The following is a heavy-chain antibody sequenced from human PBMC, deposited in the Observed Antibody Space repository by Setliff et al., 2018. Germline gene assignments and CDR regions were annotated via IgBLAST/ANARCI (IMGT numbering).Heavy chain of an antibody. Sequence: SGESLKISCAASGFTFSSYSMKWVRQAPGKGLEWNSYIDISSTTIYYADSVKGRFTISRDNSKNTLYLQMNSLRAEDTAVYYCAGGPRWYDSSGYYFRTDNWGQGTLVTVSS. CDR1: GFTFSSYS. V-gene: IGHV3-48*01. J-gene: IGHJ4*02. CDR3: AGGPRWYDSSGYYFRTDN. D-gene: IGHD3-22*01. CDR2: IDISSTTI.